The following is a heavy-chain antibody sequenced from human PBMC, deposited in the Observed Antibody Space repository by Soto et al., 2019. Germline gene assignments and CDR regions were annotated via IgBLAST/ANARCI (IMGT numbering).Heavy chain of an antibody. D-gene: IGHD3-10*01. CDR1: GFTFSSSA. J-gene: IGHJ4*02. V-gene: IGHV3-23*01. Sequence: EVQLLESGGGLVQPGGSLRLSCAASGFTFSSSAISWVRQAPGKGLEWVSAVSANGQGIYYADSVRGRFTISRDNSKNQLFLHMDSLGAEDKDVYDCAKDRHYPRVYLHYWGQGTLGTGSS. CDR3: AKDRHYPRVYLHY. CDR2: VSANGQGI.